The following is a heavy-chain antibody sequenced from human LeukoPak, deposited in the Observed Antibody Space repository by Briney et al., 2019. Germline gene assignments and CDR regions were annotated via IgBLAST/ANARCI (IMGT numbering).Heavy chain of an antibody. Sequence: GRSLRLSCAAPGFTFDDYAMHWVRQAPGKGLERVSGISWNSGSIGYADSVKGRFTISRDNAKNSLYLQMNSLRAEDTALYYCAKGPYSGSYFDYWGQGTLVTVSS. CDR2: ISWNSGSI. CDR3: AKGPYSGSYFDY. J-gene: IGHJ4*02. V-gene: IGHV3-9*01. CDR1: GFTFDDYA. D-gene: IGHD1-26*01.